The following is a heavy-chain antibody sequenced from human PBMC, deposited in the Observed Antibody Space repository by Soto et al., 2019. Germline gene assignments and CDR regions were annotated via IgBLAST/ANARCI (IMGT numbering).Heavy chain of an antibody. CDR2: ISAYNGNT. CDR1: GYTFTSYY. Sequence: ASVKVSCKASGYTFTSYYMHWVRQAPGQGLEWMGWISAYNGNTNYAQKLQGRVTMTTDTSTSTAYMELRSLRSDDTAVYYCARWGDSSSSSGMDVWGQGTTVTVSS. J-gene: IGHJ6*02. D-gene: IGHD6-13*01. CDR3: ARWGDSSSSSGMDV. V-gene: IGHV1-18*04.